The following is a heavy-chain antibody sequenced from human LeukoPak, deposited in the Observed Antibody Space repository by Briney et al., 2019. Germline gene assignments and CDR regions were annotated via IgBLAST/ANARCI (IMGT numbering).Heavy chain of an antibody. D-gene: IGHD5-12*01. Sequence: GGSLRLSCAASGFTFSSYVMHWVRQAPGKGLEWVAVISKDGSNEDYADSVKGRFSISRDNSKNTLFLQMNSLRVEDTAVYYCARESVARGLFDYWGQGTLVTVSS. CDR3: ARESVARGLFDY. CDR1: GFTFSSYV. CDR2: ISKDGSNE. V-gene: IGHV3-30*04. J-gene: IGHJ4*02.